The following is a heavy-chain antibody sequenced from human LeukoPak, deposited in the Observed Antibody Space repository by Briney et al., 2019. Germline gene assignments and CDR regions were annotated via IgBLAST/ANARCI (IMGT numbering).Heavy chain of an antibody. D-gene: IGHD3-10*01. V-gene: IGHV3-30*04. CDR3: AKDFTVAGDI. CDR2: LSYDGNNK. Sequence: PGTSLRLSCAASGFTFSYYAMHWVRQAPGKGLEWVAVLSYDGNNKYYADSVKGRFTISRDNSKNTLYLQMNSLRAEDTAVYYCAKDFTVAGDIWGQGTMVTVSS. J-gene: IGHJ3*02. CDR1: GFTFSYYA.